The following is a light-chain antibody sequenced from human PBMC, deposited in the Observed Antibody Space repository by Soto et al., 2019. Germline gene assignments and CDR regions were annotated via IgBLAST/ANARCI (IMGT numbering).Light chain of an antibody. J-gene: IGLJ1*01. CDR2: ANN. CDR1: SSNIGAGYD. Sequence: QSVLTQPPLVSGAPGQRVTISCTGSSSNIGAGYDVHWYQQLPGTAPKLLIYANNNRPAGVPDRFSVSKSGTSASLVITGLQAEDEADYYCQSYDTSPSGYVFGTGTKVTVL. CDR3: QSYDTSPSGYV. V-gene: IGLV1-40*01.